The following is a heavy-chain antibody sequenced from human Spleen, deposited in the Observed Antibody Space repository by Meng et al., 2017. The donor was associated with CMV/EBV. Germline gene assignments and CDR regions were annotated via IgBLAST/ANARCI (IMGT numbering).Heavy chain of an antibody. D-gene: IGHD1-14*01. CDR1: GGSMSICDYF. CDR3: ARAEYYNWFDP. Sequence: HVQGQRSGPGLLKPSQPLSLPCTVSGGSMSICDYFWNWIRQPPGKCLEWIGYIYYSGNTYYNPSLKSRVTISIDTSKNQFSLKLSSVTAADTAVYYCARAEYYNWFDPWGQGTLVTVSS. V-gene: IGHV4-30-4*01. J-gene: IGHJ5*02. CDR2: IYYSGNT.